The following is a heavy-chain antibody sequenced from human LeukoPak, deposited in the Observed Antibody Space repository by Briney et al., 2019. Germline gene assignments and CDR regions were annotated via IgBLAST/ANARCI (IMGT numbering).Heavy chain of an antibody. D-gene: IGHD5-18*01. CDR1: GGSFSGYY. Sequence: SETLSLTCAAYGGSFSGYYWSWIRQPPGKGLEWIGEINHSGSTNYNPSLKSRVTISVDTSKNQFSLKLSSVTAADTAVYYCARRTPARGYSYGYDYWGQGTLVTVSS. V-gene: IGHV4-34*01. J-gene: IGHJ4*02. CDR3: ARRTPARGYSYGYDY. CDR2: INHSGST.